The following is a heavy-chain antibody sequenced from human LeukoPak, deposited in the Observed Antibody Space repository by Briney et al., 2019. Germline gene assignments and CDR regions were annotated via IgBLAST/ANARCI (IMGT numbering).Heavy chain of an antibody. Sequence: ETLSLTCTVSGGSISSYYWSWIRQPPGKGLEWIGYIYTSGSTNYNPSLKSRVTISVDTSKNQFSLKLSSVTAADTAVYYCARENSGAYYDFWSGSCDAFDIWGQGTMVTVSS. D-gene: IGHD3-3*01. CDR3: ARENSGAYYDFWSGSCDAFDI. CDR2: IYTSGST. J-gene: IGHJ3*02. CDR1: GGSISSYY. V-gene: IGHV4-59*01.